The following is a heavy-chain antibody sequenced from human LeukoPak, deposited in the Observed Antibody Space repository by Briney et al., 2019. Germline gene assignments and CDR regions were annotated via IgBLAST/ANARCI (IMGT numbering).Heavy chain of an antibody. D-gene: IGHD1/OR15-1a*01. Sequence: PSETLSLTCTVSGYSISSGYYWGWIRQPPGKGLEWIGTTHYSGSTYYNPSLRSRVAMSVDTSKNFLSLKLASVTATDTGLYFCARRTGPSLTNTFDLWGQGTRVTVSS. CDR3: ARRTGPSLTNTFDL. V-gene: IGHV4-38-2*02. CDR1: GYSISSGYY. CDR2: THYSGST. J-gene: IGHJ3*01.